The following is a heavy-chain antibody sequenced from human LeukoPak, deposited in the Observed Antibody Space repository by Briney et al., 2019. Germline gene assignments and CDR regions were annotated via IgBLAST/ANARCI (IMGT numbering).Heavy chain of an antibody. J-gene: IGHJ5*02. Sequence: SETLSLTCTVSGGSISSSSYYWGWIRQPPGKGLEWIGSIYYSGSTYYNPSLKSRVTISVDTSKNQFSLKLSSVTAADTAVYYCAGFFIVVVTVNNWFDPWGQGTLVTVSS. V-gene: IGHV4-39*01. D-gene: IGHD2-21*02. CDR1: GGSISSSSYY. CDR2: IYYSGST. CDR3: AGFFIVVVTVNNWFDP.